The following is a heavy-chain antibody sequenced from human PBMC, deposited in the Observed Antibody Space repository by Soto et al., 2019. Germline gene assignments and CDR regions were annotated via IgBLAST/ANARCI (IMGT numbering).Heavy chain of an antibody. CDR1: GYTFTSYG. Sequence: RASVKVSCKAPGYTFTSYGISWVRQAPGQGLEWMGWISAYNGNTNYAQKLQGRVTMTTDTSTSTAYMELRSLRSDDTAVYYCARVWITGTTVSWFDPWGQGTLVTVSS. CDR2: ISAYNGNT. V-gene: IGHV1-18*01. D-gene: IGHD1-7*01. J-gene: IGHJ5*02. CDR3: ARVWITGTTVSWFDP.